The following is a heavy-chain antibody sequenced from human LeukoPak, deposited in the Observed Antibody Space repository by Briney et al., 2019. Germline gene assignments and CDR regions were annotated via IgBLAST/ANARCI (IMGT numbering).Heavy chain of an antibody. J-gene: IGHJ6*03. V-gene: IGHV3-30*04. CDR3: ARVGSYDFWSGYYLPPNYYYYYTDV. Sequence: GGSLRLSCAASGFTFSSYAMHWVRQAPGKGLEWVAVISYDGSNKYYADSVKGRFTISRDNSKNTLYLQMNSLRAEDTAVYYCARVGSYDFWSGYYLPPNYYYYYTDVWGKGTTVTVSS. CDR1: GFTFSSYA. D-gene: IGHD3-3*01. CDR2: ISYDGSNK.